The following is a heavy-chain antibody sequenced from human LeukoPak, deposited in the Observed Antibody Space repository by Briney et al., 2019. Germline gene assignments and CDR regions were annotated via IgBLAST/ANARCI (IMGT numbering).Heavy chain of an antibody. CDR1: GGSISSGGYS. CDR3: AREVRDFDMLTGYYKRYFDY. V-gene: IGHV4-30-2*01. Sequence: SETLSLTCAVSGGSISSGGYSWSWIRQPPGRGLEWIGYIYHSGSTYHNPSLKNPVTISLDRSKNQFSLKLSSVTAADTAVYYCAREVRDFDMLTGYYKRYFDYWGQGTLVTVSS. D-gene: IGHD3-9*01. CDR2: IYHSGST. J-gene: IGHJ4*02.